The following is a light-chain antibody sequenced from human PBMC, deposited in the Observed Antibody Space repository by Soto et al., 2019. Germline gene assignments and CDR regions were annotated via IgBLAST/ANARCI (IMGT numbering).Light chain of an antibody. Sequence: QSVLTQPRSVSGSPGQSVTISCTGTSSDVGGYNYVSWYQQHPGKAPKLMIYDVSKRPSGVPDRFSGSKSGNTASLTISGLRAGEGAIYYCGSYAGSYIFFFGPGTK. CDR3: GSYAGSYIFF. J-gene: IGLJ1*01. V-gene: IGLV2-11*01. CDR1: SSDVGGYNY. CDR2: DVS.